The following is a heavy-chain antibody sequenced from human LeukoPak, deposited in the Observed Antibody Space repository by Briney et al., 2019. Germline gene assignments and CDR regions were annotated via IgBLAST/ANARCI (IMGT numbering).Heavy chain of an antibody. J-gene: IGHJ4*02. CDR3: ARGIAVAGHEDY. CDR1: GYTFTSYD. V-gene: IGHV1-8*01. Sequence: ASVKVSCKASGYTFTSYDINWVRQATGQGLEWMGWMNPNSGNTGYAQKFQGRVTMTRNTSISTAYMELSSLRSEDTAVYYCARGIAVAGHEDYWGQGTLVTVSS. D-gene: IGHD6-19*01. CDR2: MNPNSGNT.